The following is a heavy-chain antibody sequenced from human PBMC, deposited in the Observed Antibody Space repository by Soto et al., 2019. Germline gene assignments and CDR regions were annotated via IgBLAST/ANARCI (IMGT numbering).Heavy chain of an antibody. CDR3: AKAPKTHKRRVMITFGGVTPFFDY. Sequence: GGSLRLSCAASGFTFSSYAMSWVRQAPGKGLEWVSAISGSGGSTYYADSVKGRFTISRDNSKNTLYLQMNSLRAEDTAVYYCAKAPKTHKRRVMITFGGVTPFFDYWGQGTLVTVSS. CDR1: GFTFSSYA. V-gene: IGHV3-23*01. D-gene: IGHD3-16*01. J-gene: IGHJ4*02. CDR2: ISGSGGST.